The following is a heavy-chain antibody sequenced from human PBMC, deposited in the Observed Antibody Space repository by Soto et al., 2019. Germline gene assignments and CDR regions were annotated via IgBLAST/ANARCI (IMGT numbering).Heavy chain of an antibody. V-gene: IGHV2-70*11. CDR1: GFSLSTSGMC. J-gene: IGHJ6*02. CDR2: IDWDDDK. D-gene: IGHD6-6*01. Sequence: SGPTLVNPTQTLTLTCTFSGFSLSTSGMCVSWIRQPPGKALEWLARIDWDDDKYYSTSLKTRLTISKDTSKNQVVLTMTNMDPVDTATYYCARMLYSSSSYYYYGMDVWGQGTTVTVSS. CDR3: ARMLYSSSSYYYYGMDV.